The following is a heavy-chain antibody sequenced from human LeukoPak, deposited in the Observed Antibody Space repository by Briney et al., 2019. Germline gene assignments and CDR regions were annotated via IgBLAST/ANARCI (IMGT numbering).Heavy chain of an antibody. CDR1: GYTLTELS. CDR2: FDPEDGET. V-gene: IGHV1-24*01. D-gene: IGHD2-2*01. J-gene: IGHJ4*02. CDR3: ATDLDVVVPAVERY. Sequence: ASVKVSCKVSGYTLTELSMHWVRQAPGKGLEWMGGFDPEDGETIYAQKFQGRVTMTEDTSTDTAYMELSSLRSEDTAVYYCATDLDVVVPAVERYWCQGTLVTVSS.